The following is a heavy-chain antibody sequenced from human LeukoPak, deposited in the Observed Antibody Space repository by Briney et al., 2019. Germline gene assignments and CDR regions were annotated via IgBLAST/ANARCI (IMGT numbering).Heavy chain of an antibody. D-gene: IGHD3-22*01. V-gene: IGHV3-30*04. CDR3: AREMIRGGPPDYLDY. J-gene: IGHJ4*02. Sequence: PGGSLRLSCTPSGFIFNRHAFHWVREAPGKAREGVAVIGYDRIHKSHADSVKRRFTISRDDSKNTLYLQMDRLRAEDTAVYYCAREMIRGGPPDYLDYWGQGTLVTVSS. CDR2: IGYDRIHK. CDR1: GFIFNRHA.